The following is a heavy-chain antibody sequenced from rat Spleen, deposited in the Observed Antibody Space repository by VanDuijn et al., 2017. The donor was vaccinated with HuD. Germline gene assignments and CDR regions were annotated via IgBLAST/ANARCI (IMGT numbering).Heavy chain of an antibody. CDR1: GFSLTSYG. D-gene: IGHD1-10*01. CDR3: TSGFLTTNGDWFAY. Sequence: QVQLKESGPGLVQPSQTLSLTCIVSGFSLTSYGVSWVRQPPGKGLEWMGGIWRDGSTNYNSALKSRLSISRDTSKSQVFLKMNSLQTEDTAIYFCTSGFLTTNGDWFAYWGQGTLVTVSS. CDR2: IWRDGST. V-gene: IGHV2-15*01. J-gene: IGHJ3*01.